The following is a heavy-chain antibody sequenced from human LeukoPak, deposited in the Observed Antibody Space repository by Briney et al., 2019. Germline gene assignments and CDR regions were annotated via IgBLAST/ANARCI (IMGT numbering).Heavy chain of an antibody. D-gene: IGHD4-17*01. Sequence: GGSLRLSCAASGFTFRSSWMSWVRQAPGKGLEWVATINQDASDISYVDSVKGRFTISRDNAKNSLYLQMNSLRAEDTAVYYCARDQTVTDAFDIWGQGTMVTVSS. V-gene: IGHV3-7*01. J-gene: IGHJ3*02. CDR1: GFTFRSSW. CDR2: INQDASDI. CDR3: ARDQTVTDAFDI.